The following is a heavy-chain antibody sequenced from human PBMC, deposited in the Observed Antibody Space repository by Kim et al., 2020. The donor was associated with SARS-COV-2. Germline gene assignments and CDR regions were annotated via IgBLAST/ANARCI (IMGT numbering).Heavy chain of an antibody. D-gene: IGHD1-1*01. CDR2: T. CDR3: ARGGLQSYFDF. Sequence: THYTDSVTGRFIISREKSKNPLHRQMNSLRAEDTAVYYCARGGLQSYFDFWGQGTLVIVSS. J-gene: IGHJ4*02. V-gene: IGHV3-53*01.